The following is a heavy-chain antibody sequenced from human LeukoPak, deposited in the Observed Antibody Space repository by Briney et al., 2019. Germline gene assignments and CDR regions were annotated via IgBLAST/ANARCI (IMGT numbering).Heavy chain of an antibody. V-gene: IGHV3-30*18. D-gene: IGHD6-13*01. CDR1: GFTFSSYG. CDR3: AKDFGYIGHFDY. Sequence: GRSLRLSCAASGFTFSSYGMHWVRQAPGKGLEWVAVISYDGSNKYYADSVKGRFTISRDDSKNTLYLQMNSLRAEDTAVYYCAKDFGYIGHFDYWGQGTLVTVSS. CDR2: ISYDGSNK. J-gene: IGHJ4*02.